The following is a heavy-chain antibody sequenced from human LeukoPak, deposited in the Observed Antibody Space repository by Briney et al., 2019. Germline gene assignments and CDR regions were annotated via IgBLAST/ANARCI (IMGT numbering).Heavy chain of an antibody. CDR2: ISHDGSNR. CDR3: ARLYCSGGSCYWWGNSFDGCFDY. D-gene: IGHD2-15*01. J-gene: IGHJ4*02. Sequence: GGSLRLSCAASGFTFSSYAMHWVRQAPSKGLEWVAVISHDGSNRYYADSVKGRFTISRDNAKNSLYLQMNSLRAEDTAVYYCARLYCSGGSCYWWGNSFDGCFDYWGQGTLVTVSS. CDR1: GFTFSSYA. V-gene: IGHV3-30*04.